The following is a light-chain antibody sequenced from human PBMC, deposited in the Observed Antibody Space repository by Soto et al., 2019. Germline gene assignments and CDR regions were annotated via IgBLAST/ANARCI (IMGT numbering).Light chain of an antibody. CDR2: EVS. CDR1: SSDVGGYNY. J-gene: IGLJ1*01. V-gene: IGLV2-14*01. Sequence: QSVRTQPASVSGSPGQSITISCTGTSSDVGGYNYVSWYQQHPGKAPKLMIYEVSNRPSGVSNRFSGSKSGNTASLTISGLQVEDEADYYCSSYTSSSTLVFGTGTKVTVL. CDR3: SSYTSSSTLV.